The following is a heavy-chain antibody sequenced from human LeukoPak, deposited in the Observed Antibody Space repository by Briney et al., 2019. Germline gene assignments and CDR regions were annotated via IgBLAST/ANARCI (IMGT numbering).Heavy chain of an antibody. J-gene: IGHJ6*03. Sequence: GRSLRLSCAASGFTFDDYAMHWVRQAPGKGLEWVSGISWNSGSIGYADSVKGRFTISRDNAKNSLYLQMNSLRAKDTALYYCAKADCSGGSCYRGYYYYYMDVWGKGTTDTISS. CDR3: AKADCSGGSCYRGYYYYYMDV. CDR2: ISWNSGSI. D-gene: IGHD2-15*01. V-gene: IGHV3-9*01. CDR1: GFTFDDYA.